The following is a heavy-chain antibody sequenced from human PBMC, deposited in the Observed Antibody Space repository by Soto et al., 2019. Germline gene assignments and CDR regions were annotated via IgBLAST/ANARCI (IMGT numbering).Heavy chain of an antibody. CDR2: IYYSGST. D-gene: IGHD3-10*01. V-gene: IGHV4-31*03. Sequence: SETPSLTCTVSGGSISSGGYYWSWIRQHPGKGLEWIGYIYYSGSTYYNPSLKSRVTISVDTSKNQFSLKLSSVTAADTAVYYCARDGSGSSYNWFDPWGQGTRVTVSS. J-gene: IGHJ5*02. CDR1: GGSISSGGYY. CDR3: ARDGSGSSYNWFDP.